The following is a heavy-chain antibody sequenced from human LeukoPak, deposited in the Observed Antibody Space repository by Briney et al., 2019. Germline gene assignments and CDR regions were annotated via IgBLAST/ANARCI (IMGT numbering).Heavy chain of an antibody. J-gene: IGHJ6*02. CDR2: INPNSGGT. V-gene: IGHV1-2*02. CDR3: ARDLGLRGGVVTSSYYYYYGMDV. D-gene: IGHD3-3*01. CDR1: GYTFTGYY. Sequence: ASVKVSCKASGYTFTGYYMHWVRQAPGQGLEWMGWINPNSGGTNYAQKLQGRVTMTTDTSTSTAYMELRSLRSDDTAVYYCARDLGLRGGVVTSSYYYYYGMDVWGQGTTVTVSS.